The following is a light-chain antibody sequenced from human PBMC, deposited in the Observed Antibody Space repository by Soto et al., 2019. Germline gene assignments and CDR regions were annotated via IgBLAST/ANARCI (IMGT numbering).Light chain of an antibody. V-gene: IGLV2-11*01. CDR1: SSDVGGYNC. CDR3: CSHSASYTFV. Sequence: QSVLTQPPSVSGSPGQSVTISCTGTSSDVGGYNCVSWYQQHPGNAPQLLIHEVSQRPSGVPDRFSGSKSGNTASLTISGLQAEDEADYFCCSHSASYTFVFGTGTKLTVL. CDR2: EVS. J-gene: IGLJ1*01.